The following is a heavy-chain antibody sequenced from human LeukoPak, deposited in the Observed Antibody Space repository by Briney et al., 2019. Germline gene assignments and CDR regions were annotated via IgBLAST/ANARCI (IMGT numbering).Heavy chain of an antibody. CDR1: GYTFTNYG. CDR3: ARGYCRSTSCHEPPLYGMDV. Sequence: GASVKVSCKASGYTFTNYGFSWVRQAPGQGLEWMGWISTYSGNTNYVQQVQGRVTMTSDTSTSTVYMELRSLRSDDTAVYYCARGYCRSTSCHEPPLYGMDVWGQGTTVTVS. CDR2: ISTYSGNT. D-gene: IGHD2-2*01. V-gene: IGHV1-18*04. J-gene: IGHJ6*02.